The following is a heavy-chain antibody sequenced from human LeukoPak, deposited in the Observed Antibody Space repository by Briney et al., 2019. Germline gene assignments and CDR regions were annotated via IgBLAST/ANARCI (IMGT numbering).Heavy chain of an antibody. J-gene: IGHJ4*02. Sequence: VKVSCKASGYTFTSYGISWVRQAPGQGLEWMGWISAYNGETNHAQNLQDRVTMTTDTSTTTAYMELRSLRSDDTAVYFCARTPGWQYYFDFWGQGALVTVSS. CDR2: ISAYNGET. V-gene: IGHV1-18*01. CDR3: ARTPGWQYYFDF. CDR1: GYTFTSYG. D-gene: IGHD6-19*01.